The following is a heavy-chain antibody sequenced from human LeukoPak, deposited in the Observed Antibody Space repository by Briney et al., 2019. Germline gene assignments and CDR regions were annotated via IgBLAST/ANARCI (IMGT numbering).Heavy chain of an antibody. D-gene: IGHD1-7*01. CDR3: ARTLPITGTTDY. J-gene: IGHJ4*02. Sequence: ASVKVSCKASGYTFTGYYMHWVRQAPGQGLEWMGWINPNSGGTNYAQKFQGWLTMTRDTSISTAYMELSRLRSDDTAVYYCARTLPITGTTDYWGQGTLVTVSS. V-gene: IGHV1-2*04. CDR2: INPNSGGT. CDR1: GYTFTGYY.